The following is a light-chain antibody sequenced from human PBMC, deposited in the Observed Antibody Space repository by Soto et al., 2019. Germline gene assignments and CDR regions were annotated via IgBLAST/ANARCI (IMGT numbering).Light chain of an antibody. V-gene: IGKV3-11*01. CDR3: QQRGNWPLYT. CDR2: DAS. Sequence: EIVLTQSLATLSLSPGERATLSCRASQSVRIFLAWYQQKPGQAPRLLIYDASNRATGIPDRFSGSGSGTDFTLTISSLEPEDFAVYYCQQRGNWPLYTFGQGTKVEMK. CDR1: QSVRIF. J-gene: IGKJ2*01.